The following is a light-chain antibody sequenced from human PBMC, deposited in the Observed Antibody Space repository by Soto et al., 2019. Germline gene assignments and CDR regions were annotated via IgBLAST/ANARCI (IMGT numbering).Light chain of an antibody. CDR2: AAS. CDR3: QQANSFPFT. Sequence: DIQMPQSPSSLSTYVGASVTIACRASQGISNYSAWYQQKPGKAPKLLIDAASSVQSGVPSRFSGSGSGTDFTLTISSLQPEDFATYYCQQANSFPFTFGPGTKVDIK. CDR1: QGISNY. V-gene: IGKV1D-12*01. J-gene: IGKJ3*01.